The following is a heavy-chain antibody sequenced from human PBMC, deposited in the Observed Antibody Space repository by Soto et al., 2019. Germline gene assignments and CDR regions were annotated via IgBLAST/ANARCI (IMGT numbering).Heavy chain of an antibody. Sequence: EVQLLESGGDLVRPGGSLRLSCAASGFTFSSYALGWARQAPGKGLGWVAGVSRVGTYTFYPDSVRGRFSISRDNSRDTVDLYMNALRGDDTAVYFCVKYTVTEDLGESWGQGTLVSVSS. CDR3: VKYTVTEDLGES. V-gene: IGHV3-23*01. J-gene: IGHJ5*02. D-gene: IGHD3-16*01. CDR1: GFTFSSYA. CDR2: VSRVGTYT.